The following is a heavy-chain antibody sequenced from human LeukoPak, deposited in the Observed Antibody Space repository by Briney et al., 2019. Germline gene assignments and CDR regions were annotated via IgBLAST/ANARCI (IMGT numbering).Heavy chain of an antibody. CDR2: IRYDGTAQ. CDR1: GFTFSNYG. CDR3: ARGNSNGFDI. Sequence: PGGSLRLPCAASGFTFSNYGMDWVRQAPGKGLEWVAFIRYDGTAQYYADSVKGRFTISRDNSKNTLYLQVNSVRAEDTAVYYCARGNSNGFDIWGQGTMVTVSS. D-gene: IGHD1-7*01. J-gene: IGHJ3*02. V-gene: IGHV3-30*02.